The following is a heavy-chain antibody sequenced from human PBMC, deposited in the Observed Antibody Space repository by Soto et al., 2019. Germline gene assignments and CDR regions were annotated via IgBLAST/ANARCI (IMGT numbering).Heavy chain of an antibody. J-gene: IGHJ4*02. D-gene: IGHD6-19*01. Sequence: ASVKVXCKXSGXTFTSYGISWARQAPGKGLEWMGWISAYNGNTNYAQKLQGRVTMTTDTSTSTAYMELRSLRSDDTAVYYCARDNPVAGPSDYWGQGTLVTVSS. V-gene: IGHV1-18*01. CDR1: GXTFTSYG. CDR3: ARDNPVAGPSDY. CDR2: ISAYNGNT.